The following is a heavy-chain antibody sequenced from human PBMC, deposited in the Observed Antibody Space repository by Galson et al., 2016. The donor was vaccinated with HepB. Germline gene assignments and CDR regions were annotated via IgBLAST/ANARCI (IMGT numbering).Heavy chain of an antibody. Sequence: SLRLSCAASGFTASSYYMSWVRQAPGKGLEWVSVIYIDGNTYYADSVKGRFTTSRDNSRNTLYLQMNSLRAEDTAIYYCAKGEGHCSSTSCTGFYDCWGQGALVTVSS. J-gene: IGHJ4*02. CDR2: IYIDGNT. D-gene: IGHD2-2*01. CDR3: AKGEGHCSSTSCTGFYDC. V-gene: IGHV3-53*01. CDR1: GFTASSYY.